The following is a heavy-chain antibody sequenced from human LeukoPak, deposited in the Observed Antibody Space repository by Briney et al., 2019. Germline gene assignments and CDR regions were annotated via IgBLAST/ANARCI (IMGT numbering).Heavy chain of an antibody. CDR1: GGSIISTNW. CDR2: IYHSGST. Sequence: SETLSLTCAVSGGSIISTNWWSWVRQPPGKGLEWIGEIYHSGSTNYNPSLKSRVTISVDNSKNQFSLNLSSVTAADTAVYYCASSGLNYWGQGTLVTVSS. D-gene: IGHD6-19*01. J-gene: IGHJ4*02. V-gene: IGHV4-4*02. CDR3: ASSGLNY.